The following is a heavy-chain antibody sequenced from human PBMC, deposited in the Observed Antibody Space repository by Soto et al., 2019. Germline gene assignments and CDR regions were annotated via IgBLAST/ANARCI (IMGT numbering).Heavy chain of an antibody. CDR2: ISAYNGNT. CDR3: ARIHDYGDYAWFDP. CDR1: GGTFSRNT. V-gene: IGHV1-18*01. D-gene: IGHD4-17*01. J-gene: IGHJ5*02. Sequence: VKVSCKASGGTFSRNTISWVRQAPGQGLEWMGWISAYNGNTNYAQKLQGRVTMTTDTSTSTAYMELRSLRSDDTAVYYCARIHDYGDYAWFDPWGQGTLVTVSS.